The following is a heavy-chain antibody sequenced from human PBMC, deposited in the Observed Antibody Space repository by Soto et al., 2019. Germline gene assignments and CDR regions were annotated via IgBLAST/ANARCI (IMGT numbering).Heavy chain of an antibody. CDR2: IFHSGSS. Sequence: SATLCHTWTVSDGYISSYCWSCIRQNPGKGLEWIGYIFHSGSSNYNPSLKSRVTISVDTSKSQISLRLTSVTAADTAVYYCARAPGLGEAHIDYWGQGTLVTGFS. J-gene: IGHJ4*02. CDR1: DGYISSYC. V-gene: IGHV4-59*01. CDR3: ARAPGLGEAHIDY.